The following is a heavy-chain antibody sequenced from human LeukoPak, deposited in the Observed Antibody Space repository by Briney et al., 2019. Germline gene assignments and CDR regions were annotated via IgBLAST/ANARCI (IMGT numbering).Heavy chain of an antibody. CDR3: ARATRRKPNDFWSGYYTLDY. CDR1: GGSISSYY. Sequence: SETLSLTCTVSGGSISSYYWSWIRQHPGKGLEWIGYIYYSGSTYYNPSLKSRVTISVDTSKNQFSLKLSSVTAADTAVYYCARATRRKPNDFWSGYYTLDYWGQGTLVTVSS. CDR2: IYYSGST. J-gene: IGHJ4*02. V-gene: IGHV4-59*06. D-gene: IGHD3-3*01.